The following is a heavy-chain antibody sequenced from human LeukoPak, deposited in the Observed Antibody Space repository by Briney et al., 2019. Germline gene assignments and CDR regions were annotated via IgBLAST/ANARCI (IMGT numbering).Heavy chain of an antibody. CDR1: GDSITNHY. D-gene: IGHD3-10*01. CDR2: IYYSGSI. V-gene: IGHV4-59*11. J-gene: IGHJ4*02. Sequence: SETLSLTCIVSGDSITNHYWSLIRRPPGKGLEWIGYIYYSGSINYNPSLKSRVTISVDTSRNQFSMKLNSVTAADTAVYCCAGSGGLSNQGAVYYWGQGTLVTVSS. CDR3: AGSGGLSNQGAVYY.